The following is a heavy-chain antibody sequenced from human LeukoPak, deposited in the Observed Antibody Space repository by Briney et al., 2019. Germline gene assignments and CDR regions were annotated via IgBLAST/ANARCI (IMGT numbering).Heavy chain of an antibody. V-gene: IGHV1-18*01. Sequence: ASVKVSCXASGYTFTSYGISWVRQARGQGLEWMGWISAYNGNTNYAQKLQGRVTMTTDTSTSTAYMELRSLRSDDTAVYYCARGERGYSYGYVDYWGQGTLVTVSS. J-gene: IGHJ4*02. D-gene: IGHD5-18*01. CDR2: ISAYNGNT. CDR3: ARGERGYSYGYVDY. CDR1: GYTFTSYG.